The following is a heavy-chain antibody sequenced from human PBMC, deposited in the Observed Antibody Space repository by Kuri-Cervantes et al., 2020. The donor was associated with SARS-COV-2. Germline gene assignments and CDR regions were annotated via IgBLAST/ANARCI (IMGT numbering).Heavy chain of an antibody. D-gene: IGHD3-10*01. CDR3: TTSLWFGELGYYFDC. CDR1: GFLFSASA. CDR2: VRGKANYYAT. Sequence: GGSLRLSCEVSGFLFSASAIHWVRQASGKGLEWVGRVRGKANYYATAYAASVKGRFTISRDDLKNMAYLQMNSLETEDTAVYYCTTSLWFGELGYYFDCWGQGTLVTVSS. J-gene: IGHJ4*02. V-gene: IGHV3-73*01.